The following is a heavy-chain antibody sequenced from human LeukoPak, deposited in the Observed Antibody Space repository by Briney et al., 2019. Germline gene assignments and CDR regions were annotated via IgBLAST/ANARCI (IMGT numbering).Heavy chain of an antibody. CDR1: GYTFTGYY. Sequence: ASVKVSCKASGYTFTGYYMHWVRQAPGQGLEWMGWINPNSGGTNYAQKFQGRVTMTRDTSISTAYMELSRLRSDDTAVYYCARLGYCSSTSCYTRGDFDYWGQGTLVTVSS. CDR3: ARLGYCSSTSCYTRGDFDY. CDR2: INPNSGGT. D-gene: IGHD2-2*02. J-gene: IGHJ4*02. V-gene: IGHV1-2*02.